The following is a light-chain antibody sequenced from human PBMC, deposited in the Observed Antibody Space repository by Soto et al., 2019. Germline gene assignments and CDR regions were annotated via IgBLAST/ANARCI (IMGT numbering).Light chain of an antibody. CDR1: QSINTW. V-gene: IGKV1-12*01. Sequence: DIQMTQSPSSVSASVGDRVTITCRASQSINTWLAWYQKKPGKAPELLIYEASSLHSGVPSRFGGSGSGTDFTLTISSLQPEDFAVYYCQQANSFPLTFGGGTKVEVQ. CDR2: EAS. CDR3: QQANSFPLT. J-gene: IGKJ4*01.